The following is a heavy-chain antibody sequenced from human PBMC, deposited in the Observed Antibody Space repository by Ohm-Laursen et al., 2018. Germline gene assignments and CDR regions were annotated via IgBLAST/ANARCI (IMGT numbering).Heavy chain of an antibody. CDR2: IGIAGSTI. Sequence: SLRLSCSASGFTFSSFSMKWVRQAPGKGLDWVSYIGIAGSTIYYADSVKGRFTISRDNAKNSLYLQMNSLRAEDTAVYYCARANYDILTGYYSWYFDLWGRGTLVTVSS. CDR1: GFTFSSFS. V-gene: IGHV3-48*04. D-gene: IGHD3-9*01. CDR3: ARANYDILTGYYSWYFDL. J-gene: IGHJ2*01.